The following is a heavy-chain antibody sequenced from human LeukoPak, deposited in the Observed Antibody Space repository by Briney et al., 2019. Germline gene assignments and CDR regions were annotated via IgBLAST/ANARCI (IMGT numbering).Heavy chain of an antibody. CDR1: GFAFSSYA. CDR3: AKTAEVGATTALYYYYMDV. Sequence: GGSLRLSCAASGFAFSSYAMSWVRQAPGKGLEWVSAISGSGGSTYYADSVKGRFTISRDNSKNTLYLQMNSLRAEDTAVYYCAKTAEVGATTALYYYYMDVWGKGTMVTVSS. V-gene: IGHV3-23*01. D-gene: IGHD1-26*01. CDR2: ISGSGGST. J-gene: IGHJ6*03.